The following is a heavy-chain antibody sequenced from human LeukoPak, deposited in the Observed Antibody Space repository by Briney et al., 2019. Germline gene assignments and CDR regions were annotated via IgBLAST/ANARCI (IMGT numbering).Heavy chain of an antibody. J-gene: IGHJ5*02. CDR3: AREGSSGNRGYNWFDP. CDR1: GGSISSYY. D-gene: IGHD6-25*01. V-gene: IGHV4-59*01. CDR2: IYYSGST. Sequence: SETLSLTCTVSGGSISSYYWSWIRQPPGKGLEWIGSIYYSGSTYYNPSLKSRVTISVDTSKNQFSLKLSSVTAADTAVYYCAREGSSGNRGYNWFDPWGQGTLVTVSS.